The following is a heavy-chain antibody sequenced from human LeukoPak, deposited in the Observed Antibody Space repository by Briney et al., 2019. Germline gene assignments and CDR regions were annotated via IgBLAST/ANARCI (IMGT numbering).Heavy chain of an antibody. CDR2: ISSSSSTI. V-gene: IGHV3-48*01. J-gene: IGHJ3*02. Sequence: GGSLRLSXAASGFTFSSYSMNWVSQAPGKGLEWVSYISSSSSTIYYADSVKGRFTISRDNAKNTLYLQMSSLRAEDTAVYYCARELLVYDYGDYGDAFDIWGQGTMVTVSS. CDR1: GFTFSSYS. D-gene: IGHD4-17*01. CDR3: ARELLVYDYGDYGDAFDI.